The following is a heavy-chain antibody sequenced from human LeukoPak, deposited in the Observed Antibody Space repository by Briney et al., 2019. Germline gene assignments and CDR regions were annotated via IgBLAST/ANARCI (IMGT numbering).Heavy chain of an antibody. CDR1: GYTFTSYY. Sequence: ASVKVSCKASGYTFTSYYMHWVRQAPGQGLEWMGWVNPDNGETRYSQKLQGRVTITGDTSARIGYMELTSLRSEDTAVYYCARGSVLPRYGMDVWGQGTTVTVSS. CDR2: VNPDNGET. J-gene: IGHJ6*02. V-gene: IGHV1-3*01. D-gene: IGHD1-1*01. CDR3: ARGSVLPRYGMDV.